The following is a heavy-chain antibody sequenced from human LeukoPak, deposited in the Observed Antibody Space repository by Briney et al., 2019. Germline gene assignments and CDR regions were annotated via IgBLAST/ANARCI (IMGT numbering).Heavy chain of an antibody. CDR3: AKRGGLGYDFWSLVGASQDNLAPHEAFDI. CDR1: GGSIGSTTYY. D-gene: IGHD3-3*01. J-gene: IGHJ3*02. Sequence: ETLSLTCTVSGGSIGSTTYYWGWIRQPPGKGLEWVSAISGSGGSTYYADSVKGRFTISRDNSKNTLYLQMNSLRAEDTAVYYCAKRGGLGYDFWSLVGASQDNLAPHEAFDIWGQGTMVTVSS. CDR2: ISGSGGST. V-gene: IGHV3-23*01.